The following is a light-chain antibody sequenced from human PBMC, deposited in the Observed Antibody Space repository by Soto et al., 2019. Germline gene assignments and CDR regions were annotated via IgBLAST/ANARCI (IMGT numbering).Light chain of an antibody. J-gene: IGKJ1*01. V-gene: IGKV1-39*01. CDR1: QSISSS. Sequence: DIQMTQSPSSLSASVGDRVTITCRASQSISSSLDWYQQKPGKAPKLLIYAASSLQSGVPSRFSGSGSGTDSTLTISSLQPEDVSNYYCQQSYSTPRTFGHGTKVEIK. CDR2: AAS. CDR3: QQSYSTPRT.